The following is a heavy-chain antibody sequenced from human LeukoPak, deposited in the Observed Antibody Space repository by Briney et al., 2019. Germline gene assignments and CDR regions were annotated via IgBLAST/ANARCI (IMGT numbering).Heavy chain of an antibody. CDR3: AKDHSSGWFFDY. CDR2: IKQDGSQK. CDR1: GFTFSSHW. D-gene: IGHD6-19*01. Sequence: PGGSLRLSCAASGFTFSSHWMSWVRQAPGKGLESVANIKQDGSQKHYVDFVKGRFTISRDNAKNSLYLQMNSLRAEDTAVYYCAKDHSSGWFFDYWGQGTLVTVSS. J-gene: IGHJ4*02. V-gene: IGHV3-7*03.